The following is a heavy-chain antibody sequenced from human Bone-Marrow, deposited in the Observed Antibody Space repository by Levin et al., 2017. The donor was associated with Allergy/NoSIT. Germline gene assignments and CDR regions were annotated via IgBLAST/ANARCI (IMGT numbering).Heavy chain of an antibody. CDR3: ARDGSGKFFNWFDP. CDR1: GGSISSYY. Sequence: SETLSLTCTVSGGSISSYYWSWIRQPPGKGLEWIGYVYYSGGTNYNPSLKSRVTILVDTSKNQFSLKLRSVTAADTAVYYCARDGSGKFFNWFDPWGQGTLVTVSS. V-gene: IGHV4-59*01. J-gene: IGHJ5*02. D-gene: IGHD3-10*01. CDR2: VYYSGGT.